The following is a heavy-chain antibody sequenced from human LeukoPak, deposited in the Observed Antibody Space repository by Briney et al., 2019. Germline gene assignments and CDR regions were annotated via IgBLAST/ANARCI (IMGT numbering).Heavy chain of an antibody. V-gene: IGHV3-21*01. D-gene: IGHD2-2*01. CDR2: ISSSSSYI. CDR3: AREIPIGVVVPAAMLDAFDI. CDR1: GFTFSSYS. Sequence: GGSLRLSCAAAGFTFSSYSMNWVRQAPEGGLWWGSAISSSSSYIYYADSVRVGFTISRDNARNSLYLQMSSLRAEDTAVYYCAREIPIGVVVPAAMLDAFDIWGQGTMVTVSS. J-gene: IGHJ3*02.